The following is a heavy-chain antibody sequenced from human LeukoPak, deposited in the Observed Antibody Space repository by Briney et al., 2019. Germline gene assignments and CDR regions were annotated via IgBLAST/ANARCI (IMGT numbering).Heavy chain of an antibody. CDR1: GYIFTNFW. CDR3: ARRAYDSGSYPY. V-gene: IGHV5-10-1*01. Sequence: HGESLKISCKGSGYIFTNFWISWVRQMLGKGLEWMGRIDPRDSYPNYSPSVQGHVTISVDRSINTVYLQWSDLKASDTAIYYCARRAYDSGSYPYWGQGTLVTVSS. D-gene: IGHD3-10*01. CDR2: IDPRDSYP. J-gene: IGHJ4*02.